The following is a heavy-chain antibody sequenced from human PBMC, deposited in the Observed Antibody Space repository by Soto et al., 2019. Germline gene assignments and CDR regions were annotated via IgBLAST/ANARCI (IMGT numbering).Heavy chain of an antibody. V-gene: IGHV4-39*01. CDR1: GGSISSSSYY. J-gene: IGHJ4*02. D-gene: IGHD3-3*01. Sequence: PSETLSLTCTVSGGSISSSSYYWGWIRQPPGKGLEWIGSIYYSGSTYYNPSLKSRVTISVDTSKNQFSLKLSSVTAADTAVYYCARHGSEGVAAYYFDYWGQGTLVTVSS. CDR2: IYYSGST. CDR3: ARHGSEGVAAYYFDY.